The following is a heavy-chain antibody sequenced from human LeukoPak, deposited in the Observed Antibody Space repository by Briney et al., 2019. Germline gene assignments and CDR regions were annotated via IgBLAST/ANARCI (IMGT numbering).Heavy chain of an antibody. V-gene: IGHV4-39*01. CDR2: IYYSGST. Sequence: SETLSLTCTVSGGSISSYSYYWGWIRQPPGKGLEWIGNIYYSGSTYYNPSLQSRVTISVDTSKNQFSLKLSSVTAADTAVYYCARGGDTATYYFDYWGQGTLVTVSS. D-gene: IGHD5-18*01. CDR1: GGSISSYSYY. CDR3: ARGGDTATYYFDY. J-gene: IGHJ4*02.